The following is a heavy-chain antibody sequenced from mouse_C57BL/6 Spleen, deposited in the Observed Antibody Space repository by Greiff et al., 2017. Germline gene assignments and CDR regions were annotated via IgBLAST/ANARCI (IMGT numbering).Heavy chain of an antibody. V-gene: IGHV1-80*01. CDR1: GYAFSSYW. D-gene: IGHD1-1*01. CDR3: ARSGGYGSSYDYAMDY. CDR2: IYPGDGDT. Sequence: VQLVESGAELVKPGASVKISCKASGYAFSSYWMNWVKQRPGKGLEWIGQIYPGDGDTNYNGKFKGKATLTADKSSSTAYMQLSSLTSEDSAVYFCARSGGYGSSYDYAMDYWGQGTSVTVSS. J-gene: IGHJ4*01.